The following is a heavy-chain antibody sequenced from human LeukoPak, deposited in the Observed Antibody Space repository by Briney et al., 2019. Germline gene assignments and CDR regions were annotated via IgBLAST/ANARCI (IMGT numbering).Heavy chain of an antibody. Sequence: PGGSLRLSCAASGLTLSNAWVSWVRQAPGKGLEWVGRIKSKADGGTTEYAAPVKGRFTISRDDSKNILSLQMNRLKTEDTAEYFCSTPRREVAVAGGDYWGQGTLVTVPS. D-gene: IGHD6-19*01. CDR2: IKSKADGGTT. V-gene: IGHV3-15*01. CDR3: STPRREVAVAGGDY. J-gene: IGHJ4*02. CDR1: GLTLSNAW.